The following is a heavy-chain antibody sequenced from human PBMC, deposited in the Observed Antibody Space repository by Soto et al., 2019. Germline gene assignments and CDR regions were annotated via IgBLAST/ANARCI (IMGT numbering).Heavy chain of an antibody. Sequence: GGSLRLSCAASGFDFGSVWMTWVRQAPGKGPEWIGRIKSQSDGGTPHHSAHLRGRFSISRDDSTKTLYLQMDSLKTEDTAVYYCSISTIVSAIGRRGRGTLVTVSS. J-gene: IGHJ4*02. D-gene: IGHD2-21*01. CDR2: IKSQSDGGTP. CDR1: GFDFGSVW. V-gene: IGHV3-15*01. CDR3: SISTIVSAIGR.